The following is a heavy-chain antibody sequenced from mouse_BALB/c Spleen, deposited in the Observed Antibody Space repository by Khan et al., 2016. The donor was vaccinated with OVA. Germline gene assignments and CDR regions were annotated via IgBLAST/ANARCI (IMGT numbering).Heavy chain of an antibody. Sequence: LVESGPELKKPGETVKISCKASGYTFTKSGMNWVKQAPGKGLKWMGWINTYTGEPTYADDFKGRFAFSLETSASTAYLQINNLKNEDTATYFCARPPYFSYVMDNWGQGTSVTVSS. J-gene: IGHJ4*01. D-gene: IGHD2-10*01. V-gene: IGHV9-3-1*01. CDR3: ARPPYFSYVMDN. CDR2: INTYTGEP. CDR1: GYTFTKSG.